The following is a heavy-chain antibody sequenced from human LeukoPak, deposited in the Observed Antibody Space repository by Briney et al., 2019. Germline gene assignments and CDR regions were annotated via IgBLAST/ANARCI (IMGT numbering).Heavy chain of an antibody. J-gene: IGHJ4*02. V-gene: IGHV1-18*01. CDR2: ISAYNGNT. CDR1: GYTFTSYG. D-gene: IGHD5-12*01. Sequence: VASVKVSCKASGYTFTSYGISWVRQAPGQGLEWMGWISAYNGNTNYAQKFQGRVTMTTDTSTSTAYMELRRLRSDDTAVYYCAGSGDIVATKSFDYWGQGALVTVSS. CDR3: AGSGDIVATKSFDY.